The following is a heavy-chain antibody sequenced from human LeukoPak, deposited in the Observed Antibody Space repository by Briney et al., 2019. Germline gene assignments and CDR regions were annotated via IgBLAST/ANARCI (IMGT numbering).Heavy chain of an antibody. Sequence: PSETLSLTCTVSGGSISSYYWNWIRQPAGKGLEWIGHIYTSGSTNYNSSLKSRVTMSVDTSKNQFSVKLNSVIAADTAMYYCARTSIAARTIDYWGQGTLVTVSS. CDR1: GGSISSYY. CDR2: IYTSGST. V-gene: IGHV4-4*07. CDR3: ARTSIAARTIDY. J-gene: IGHJ4*02. D-gene: IGHD6-6*01.